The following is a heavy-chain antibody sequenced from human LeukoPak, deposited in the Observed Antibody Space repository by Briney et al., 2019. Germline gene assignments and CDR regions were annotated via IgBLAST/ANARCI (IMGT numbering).Heavy chain of an antibody. J-gene: IGHJ1*01. CDR1: GYSISSGYY. D-gene: IGHD3-22*01. CDR2: SGST. V-gene: IGHV4-38-2*02. CDR3: ASPRGDDSGGYYTWYFHH. Sequence: SETLSLTCTVSGYSISSGYYWGRIRQPPGKGLEWIGSGSTYYNPSLKSRVTISVDTSKNQFSLKLSSVTAAGTAVYFCASPRGDDSGGYYTWYFHHWGQGILVTVSS.